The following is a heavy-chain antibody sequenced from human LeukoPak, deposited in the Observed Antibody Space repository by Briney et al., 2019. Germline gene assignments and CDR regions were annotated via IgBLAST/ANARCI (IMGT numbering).Heavy chain of an antibody. CDR2: ISAYNGNT. CDR1: GYTFTSYG. Sequence: ASVKVSCKASGYTFTSYGISWVRQAPGQGLEWMGWISAYNGNTNYAQKPQGRVTMTTDTSTSTAYMELRSLRSDDTAVYCCAREYGDYVRANDAFDIWGQGTMVTVSS. CDR3: AREYGDYVRANDAFDI. V-gene: IGHV1-18*01. D-gene: IGHD4-17*01. J-gene: IGHJ3*02.